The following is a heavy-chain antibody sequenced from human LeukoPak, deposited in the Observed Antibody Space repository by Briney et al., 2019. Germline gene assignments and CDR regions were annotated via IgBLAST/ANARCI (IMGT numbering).Heavy chain of an antibody. CDR1: GGSISSYY. V-gene: IGHV4-59*01. J-gene: IGHJ4*02. CDR2: IYYSGST. Sequence: SETLSLTRTVSGGSISSYYWSWIRQPPGKGLEWIGYIYYSGSTNYNPSLKSRVTISVDTSKNQFSLKLSSVTAADTAVYYCARIGGVGFYFDYWGQGTLVTVSS. D-gene: IGHD3-3*02. CDR3: ARIGGVGFYFDY.